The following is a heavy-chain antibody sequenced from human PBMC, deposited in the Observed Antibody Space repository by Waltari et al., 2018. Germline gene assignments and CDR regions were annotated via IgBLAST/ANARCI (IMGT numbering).Heavy chain of an antibody. Sequence: EMQLLESGGGLVQPGGSLRLSCEGSGFTFSDYAMSWVRQAPGKGLGWVAAIRGRADGPYYAESVKGRFTISRDNSKNTLYLQMNSLRVEDTAVYYCAKDWRRRLDYLDWLLFALDQWGQGTLVTVSS. D-gene: IGHD3-9*01. CDR2: IRGRADGP. CDR3: AKDWRRRLDYLDWLLFALDQ. CDR1: GFTFSDYA. V-gene: IGHV3-23*01. J-gene: IGHJ4*02.